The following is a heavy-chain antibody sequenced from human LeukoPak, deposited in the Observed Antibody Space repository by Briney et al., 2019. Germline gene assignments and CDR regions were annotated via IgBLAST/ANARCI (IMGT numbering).Heavy chain of an antibody. J-gene: IGHJ3*02. V-gene: IGHV3-21*01. CDR2: ISSSSSYI. CDR1: GFTFSSYS. CDR3: ASWIVGATVGDAFDI. D-gene: IGHD1-26*01. Sequence: GSLRLSCAASGFTFSSYSMNWVRQAPGKGLEWVSSISSSSSYIYYADSVKGRFTISRDNAKNSLYLQMNSLRAEDTAVYYCASWIVGATVGDAFDIWGQGTMVTVSS.